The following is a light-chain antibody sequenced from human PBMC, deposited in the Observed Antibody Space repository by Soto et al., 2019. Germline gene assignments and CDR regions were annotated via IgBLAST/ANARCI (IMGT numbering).Light chain of an antibody. CDR1: QSISSY. CDR3: QQSYSTPWT. CDR2: AAS. Sequence: DIQMTHSTSSLSASVGDRVTITCRASQSISSYLNWYQQKPGKAPKLLIYAASSLQSGVPSRFSGSGSGTDFTLTISSLQPEDFATYYCQQSYSTPWTFGQGTKVDI. J-gene: IGKJ1*01. V-gene: IGKV1-39*01.